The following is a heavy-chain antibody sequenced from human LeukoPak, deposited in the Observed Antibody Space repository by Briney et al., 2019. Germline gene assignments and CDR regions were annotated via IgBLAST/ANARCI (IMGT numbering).Heavy chain of an antibody. CDR1: GYYFTAYW. Sequence: GESLKISCKGSGYYFTAYWIGWVRQMPGKGLEWMGIIYPGDSDTRYSPSFQGQVTISADKSISTAYLQWSSLKASDTAMYYCARKLGPNYFDSSAFDYWGQGTLVTVSS. D-gene: IGHD3-22*01. CDR3: ARKLGPNYFDSSAFDY. V-gene: IGHV5-51*01. CDR2: IYPGDSDT. J-gene: IGHJ4*02.